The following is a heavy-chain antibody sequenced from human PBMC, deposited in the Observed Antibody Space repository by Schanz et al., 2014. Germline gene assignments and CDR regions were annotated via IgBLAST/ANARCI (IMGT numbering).Heavy chain of an antibody. Sequence: QVQLQESGPGLVKPSQTLSLTCSVSGGSISSGSYYWNWIRQPAGKGLEWIGRVYTSGSTNYNPSLKSRVTISVDTSKNQFSLNLSSATAADTAVYYCARDSLRGATGGYGMDVWGQGTTVTVSS. CDR2: VYTSGST. D-gene: IGHD2-8*02. CDR3: ARDSLRGATGGYGMDV. V-gene: IGHV4-61*02. CDR1: GGSISSGSYY. J-gene: IGHJ6*02.